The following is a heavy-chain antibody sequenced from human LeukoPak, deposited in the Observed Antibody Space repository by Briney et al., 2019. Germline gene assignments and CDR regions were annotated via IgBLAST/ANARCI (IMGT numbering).Heavy chain of an antibody. CDR1: GGSISSYY. V-gene: IGHV4-59*01. CDR2: IYYSGST. Sequence: SETLSLTCTVSGGSISSYYWSWIRQPPGKGLEWIGYIYYSGSTNYNPSLKSRVTITVDTSKNQFSLKLSSVTAADTAVYYCARVGDDFWSGYYDSGPFDYWGQGTLVTVSS. CDR3: ARVGDDFWSGYYDSGPFDY. J-gene: IGHJ4*02. D-gene: IGHD3-3*01.